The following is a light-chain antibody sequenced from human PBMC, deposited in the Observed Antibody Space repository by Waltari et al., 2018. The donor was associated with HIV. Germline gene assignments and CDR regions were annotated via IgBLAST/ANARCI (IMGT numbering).Light chain of an antibody. J-gene: IGKJ4*01. CDR2: DAS. Sequence: DIQLTQSPSFLSASVGDRVTVACRASQDISGFLAWYQQKPGTAPRLLIYDASTLYSGVPSRFRGSGSGTEFTLTISSLQPEDFASYYCQQLHTFPLTFGGGTKV. CDR1: QDISGF. CDR3: QQLHTFPLT. V-gene: IGKV1-9*01.